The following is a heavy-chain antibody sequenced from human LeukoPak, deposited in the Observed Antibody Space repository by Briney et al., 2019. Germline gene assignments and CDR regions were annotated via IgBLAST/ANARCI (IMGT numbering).Heavy chain of an antibody. J-gene: IGHJ6*04. V-gene: IGHV3-30*04. CDR1: GFTFSSYA. D-gene: IGHD2-2*03. CDR3: ASGYCSSTSCYPYYYGMDV. CDR2: ISYDGSNK. Sequence: GGSLRLSCAASGFTFSSYAMHRVRQAPGKGLEWVAVISYDGSNKYYADSVKGRFTISRDNSKNTLYLQMNSLRAEDTAVYYCASGYCSSTSCYPYYYGMDVWGKGTTVTVSS.